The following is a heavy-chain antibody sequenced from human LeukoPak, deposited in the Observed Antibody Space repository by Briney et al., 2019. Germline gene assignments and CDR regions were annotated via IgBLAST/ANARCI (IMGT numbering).Heavy chain of an antibody. CDR3: VRGPSLSSGYTHYFDY. D-gene: IGHD3-22*01. V-gene: IGHV3-7*03. CDR1: GFTFRSYW. Sequence: GGSLRLSCAVSGFTFRSYWMSWVRQAPGKGLEWVAKINQDGSATKYLDSVKGRFTISRDNAKNSLYLQMNSLRAEDTAVYYCVRGPSLSSGYTHYFDYWGQGTLVTVSS. J-gene: IGHJ4*02. CDR2: INQDGSAT.